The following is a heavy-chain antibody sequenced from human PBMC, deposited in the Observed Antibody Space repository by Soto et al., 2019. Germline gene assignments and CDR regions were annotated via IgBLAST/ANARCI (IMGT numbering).Heavy chain of an antibody. J-gene: IGHJ4*02. CDR3: AKDSTAVAGRPYYFDY. V-gene: IGHV3-43*01. CDR1: GFTFDDYT. Sequence: EVQLVESGGVVVQPGGSLRLSCAASGFTFDDYTMHWVRQAPGKGLECVSLISWDGGSTYYADSVKGRFTISRDNSKNSLYLQMNSLRTEDTALYYCAKDSTAVAGRPYYFDYWGQGTLVTVSS. CDR2: ISWDGGST. D-gene: IGHD6-19*01.